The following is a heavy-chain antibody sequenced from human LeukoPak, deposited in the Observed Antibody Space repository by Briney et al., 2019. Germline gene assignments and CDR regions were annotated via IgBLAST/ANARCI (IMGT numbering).Heavy chain of an antibody. CDR1: GFTFSSYS. V-gene: IGHV3-21*01. CDR3: ARDWKGGYCSSTSCYGDAFDI. J-gene: IGHJ3*02. Sequence: SPGESLRLSCAASGFTFSSYSMNWVRQAPGKGLEWVSSISSSSSYIYYADSVKGRFTISRDNAKNSLYLQMNSLRAEDTAVYYCARDWKGGYCSSTSCYGDAFDIWGQGTMVTVSS. D-gene: IGHD2-2*01. CDR2: ISSSSSYI.